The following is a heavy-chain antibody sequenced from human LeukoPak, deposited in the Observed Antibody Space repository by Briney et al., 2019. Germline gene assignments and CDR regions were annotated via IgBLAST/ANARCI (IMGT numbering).Heavy chain of an antibody. CDR2: IYYSGST. J-gene: IGHJ4*02. V-gene: IGHV4-59*01. D-gene: IGHD3-3*01. Sequence: SETLSLTCTVSGGSISNYYWNWIRQPPGKGLEWIGYIYYSGSTNYNPSLKSRVTISVDTSKNQFSLKLSSVTAADTAVYYCARAIFGVARNWGQGTLVTVSS. CDR1: GGSISNYY. CDR3: ARAIFGVARN.